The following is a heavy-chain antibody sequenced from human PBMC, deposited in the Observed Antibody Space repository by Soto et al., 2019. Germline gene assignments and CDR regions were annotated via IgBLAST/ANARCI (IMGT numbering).Heavy chain of an antibody. J-gene: IGHJ3*02. D-gene: IGHD4-17*01. CDR3: ATDYGWAFNI. CDR1: GLTFSDVR. Sequence: EVQLVASGGGFVKPGESRRLSCAGSGLTFSDVRMTWVRQAPGKGLEWIGRIQKKSDGGTTDYPVAVRGRFTISRDDSKNTLYLQLSSLKTEDTAVYYCATDYGWAFNIWGQGTMVTVSS. V-gene: IGHV3-15*01. CDR2: IQKKSDGGTT.